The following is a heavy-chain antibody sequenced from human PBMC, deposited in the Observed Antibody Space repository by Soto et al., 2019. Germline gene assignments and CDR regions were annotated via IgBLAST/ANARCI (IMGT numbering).Heavy chain of an antibody. CDR3: ARHPSDFWFDP. V-gene: IGHV4-59*08. Sequence: PSETLSLTCTVSGGSISSYYRSWIRQPPGKGLEWIGYIYYSGSTNYNPSLKSRVTISVDTSKNQFSLKLSSVTAADTALYYCARHPSDFWFDPWGQGTPVTVSS. J-gene: IGHJ5*02. CDR2: IYYSGST. CDR1: GGSISSYY. D-gene: IGHD2-21*02.